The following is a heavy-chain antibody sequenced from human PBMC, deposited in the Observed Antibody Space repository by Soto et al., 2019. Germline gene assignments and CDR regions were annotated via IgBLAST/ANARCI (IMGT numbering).Heavy chain of an antibody. D-gene: IGHD4-17*01. CDR1: GYSFTSYW. V-gene: IGHV5-10-1*01. J-gene: IGHJ1*01. Sequence: GESLKISCETSGYSFTSYWINWVRQMPGKGLEWMGRIDPSDSYTEFNPSFQGHVTMSVDTSLGAAYLQWSSLKASDTAIYYCARLPTTVLIAFWGQGTLVTVSS. CDR2: IDPSDSYT. CDR3: ARLPTTVLIAF.